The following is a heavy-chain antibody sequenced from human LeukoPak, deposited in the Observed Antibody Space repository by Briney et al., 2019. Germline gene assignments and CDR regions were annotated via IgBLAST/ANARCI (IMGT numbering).Heavy chain of an antibody. CDR3: ARLNGYSYGPTPYYYYMDV. CDR1: GGSFSGYY. D-gene: IGHD5-18*01. J-gene: IGHJ6*03. V-gene: IGHV4-34*01. CDR2: INHSGST. Sequence: SETLSLTCAVYGGSFSGYYWSWIRQPPGKGLEWIGEINHSGSTNYNPSLKSRVTISVDTSKNQSSLKLSSVTAADTAVYYCARLNGYSYGPTPYYYYMDVWGKGTTVTISS.